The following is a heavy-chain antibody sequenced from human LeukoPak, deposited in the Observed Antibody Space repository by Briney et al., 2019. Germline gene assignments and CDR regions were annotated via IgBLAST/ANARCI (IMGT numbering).Heavy chain of an antibody. V-gene: IGHV3-21*01. D-gene: IGHD2-21*02. Sequence: PGGSLRLSRAASGFTFSSYSMEWARQPPGKGLEWDSFISSSSSYIYYADSVKGRFTISRDNAKNSLYLQMNSLRAEDTAVYYCARYFDNTAYTCRRIDYWGQGVLVTVSS. J-gene: IGHJ4*02. CDR1: GFTFSSYS. CDR2: ISSSSSYI. CDR3: ARYFDNTAYTCRRIDY.